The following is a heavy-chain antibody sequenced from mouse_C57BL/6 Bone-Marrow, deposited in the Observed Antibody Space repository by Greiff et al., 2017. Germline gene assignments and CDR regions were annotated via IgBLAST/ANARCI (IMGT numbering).Heavy chain of an antibody. J-gene: IGHJ1*03. D-gene: IGHD2-4*01. CDR3: ARDASPLRRYFDV. Sequence: EVKVVESGGGLVQSGRSLRLSCATSGFTFSDFYMEWVRQAPGKGLEWIAASRNKANDYTTEYSASVKGRFIVSRDTSQSILYLQMNALRAEDTAIYYCARDASPLRRYFDVWGTGTTVTVSS. CDR2: SRNKANDYTT. CDR1: GFTFSDFY. V-gene: IGHV7-1*01.